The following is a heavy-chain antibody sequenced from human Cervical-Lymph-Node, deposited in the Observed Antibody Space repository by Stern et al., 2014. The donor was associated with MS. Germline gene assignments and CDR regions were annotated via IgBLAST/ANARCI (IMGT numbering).Heavy chain of an antibody. CDR3: ARDYVVVVAATQGYYYGMDV. J-gene: IGHJ6*02. Sequence: QLQLQESGPGLVKPSQTLSLTCTVSGGSISSGGYYWSWIRQHPGKGLEWIGDIYYSGSTYYNPSLKSRVTISVDTSKNQFSLKLSSVTAADTAVYYCARDYVVVVAATQGYYYGMDVWGQGTTVTVSS. CDR1: GGSISSGGYY. D-gene: IGHD2-15*01. V-gene: IGHV4-31*03. CDR2: IYYSGST.